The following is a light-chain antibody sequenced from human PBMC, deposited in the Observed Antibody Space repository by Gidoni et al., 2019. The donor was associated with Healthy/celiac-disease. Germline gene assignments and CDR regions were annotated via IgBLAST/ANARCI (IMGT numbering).Light chain of an antibody. CDR1: QSISSW. V-gene: IGKV1-5*01. Sequence: DIQMTQSPSTLSASVGDRVTITCRASQSISSWLAWYQQKPGKATKLLIYDASSLESGVPSRVSGSGSGTEFTLTISSLQPDDFATYYCQQYNSDSPTFGQGTKVEIK. J-gene: IGKJ1*01. CDR2: DAS. CDR3: QQYNSDSPT.